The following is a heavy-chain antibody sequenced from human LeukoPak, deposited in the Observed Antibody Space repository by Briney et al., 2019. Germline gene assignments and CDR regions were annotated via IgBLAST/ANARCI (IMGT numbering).Heavy chain of an antibody. CDR3: ASGSRGIAAY. Sequence: GGSLRLSCAASGVTFSSYAMHWVRQAPGKGLEYVSAISSNGGSTYYANSVKGRFTISRDNSKNTLYLQMGSLRAEDMAVYYCASGSRGIAAYWGQGTLVTVSS. J-gene: IGHJ4*02. CDR1: GVTFSSYA. V-gene: IGHV3-64*01. CDR2: ISSNGGST. D-gene: IGHD6-13*01.